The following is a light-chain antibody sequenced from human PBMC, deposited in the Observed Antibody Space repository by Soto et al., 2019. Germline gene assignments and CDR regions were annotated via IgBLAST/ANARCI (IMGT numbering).Light chain of an antibody. Sequence: QSVLTQPPSVSAAPGQKVTISCSGSGSNIGNNYVSWYQQLPGTAPKLLIYDNNKRPSGIPDRFSGSKSGTSATLSITGLQTGDEADYYCGTWDSSLSAGRNWVFGGGTKVTVL. CDR1: GSNIGNNY. V-gene: IGLV1-51*01. CDR3: GTWDSSLSAGRNWV. J-gene: IGLJ3*02. CDR2: DNN.